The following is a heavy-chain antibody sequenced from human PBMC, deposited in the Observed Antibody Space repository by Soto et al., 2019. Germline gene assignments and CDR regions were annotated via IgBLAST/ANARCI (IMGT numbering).Heavy chain of an antibody. J-gene: IGHJ5*02. CDR1: GGSISSDSHY. CDR2: IYYSGST. CDR3: ARQDGYNYGFDP. Sequence: SETLSLTCTVSGGSISSDSHYWGWIRQPPGKVLEWIGSIYYSGSTYYNPSLKSRVTISVDRSKNQFSLKLTSVTAADTAVYYCARQDGYNYGFDPWGQGTLVT. V-gene: IGHV4-39*01. D-gene: IGHD5-18*01.